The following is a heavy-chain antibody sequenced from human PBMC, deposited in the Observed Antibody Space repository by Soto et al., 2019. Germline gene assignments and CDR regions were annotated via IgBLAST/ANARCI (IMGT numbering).Heavy chain of an antibody. CDR1: GYTFTSYG. D-gene: IGHD3-22*01. J-gene: IGHJ4*02. V-gene: IGHV1-18*01. CDR2: ISAYNGNT. Sequence: QVQLVQSGAEVKKPGASVKVSCKASGYTFTSYGISWVRQAPGQGPEWMGWISAYNGNTNYAQKLQGRVTMTTDTSTSPAYRELSRLRSDDTAVYYCARDPYYYDSSGSAPYFDYWGQGTLVTVSS. CDR3: ARDPYYYDSSGSAPYFDY.